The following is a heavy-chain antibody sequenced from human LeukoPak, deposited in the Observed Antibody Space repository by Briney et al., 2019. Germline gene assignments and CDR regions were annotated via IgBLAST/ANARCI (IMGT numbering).Heavy chain of an antibody. J-gene: IGHJ4*02. CDR2: ISGSGGST. V-gene: IGHV3-23*01. CDR1: AFTFSSYA. CDR3: ATQPDFWIGYSDDY. Sequence: GGSLRLSCGDSAFTFSSYAMSGGGQALGERVEGVTAISGSGGSTYYEDSVKGGFTISRDNSKNSLYLQMNSLREEATAAYYCATQPDFWIGYSDDYWGQGTLVTVSS. D-gene: IGHD3-3*01.